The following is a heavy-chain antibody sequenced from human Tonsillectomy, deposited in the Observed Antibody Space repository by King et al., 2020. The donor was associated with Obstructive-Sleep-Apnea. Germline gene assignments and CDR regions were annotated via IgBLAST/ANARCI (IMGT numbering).Heavy chain of an antibody. V-gene: IGHV1-2*02. CDR1: GYTFTGYY. J-gene: IGHJ4*02. CDR2: INPNSGGT. D-gene: IGHD4-17*01. Sequence: QLVESGAEVKKPGASVKVSCKASGYTFTGYYIHWVRQAPGQGLEWMGWINPNSGGTNYAQKFQGRVTMTRDTSISTAYMALSRLLSDDTAVYYCATVAVSTATYFFDYWGQGTLVTVSS. CDR3: ATVAVSTATYFFDY.